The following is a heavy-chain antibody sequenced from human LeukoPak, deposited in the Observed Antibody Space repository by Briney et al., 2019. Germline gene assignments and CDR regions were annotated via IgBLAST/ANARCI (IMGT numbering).Heavy chain of an antibody. CDR3: ARDKVTTVVDWYFDL. J-gene: IGHJ2*01. CDR2: IYHSGST. Sequence: PSETLSLTCTVSGGSISGYYWSWIRQSPGKGLEWIGSIYHSGSTYYNPSLKSRVTISVDTSKNQFSLKLSSVTAADTAVYYCARDKVTTVVDWYFDLWGRGTLVTVSS. CDR1: GGSISGYY. V-gene: IGHV4-38-2*02. D-gene: IGHD4-23*01.